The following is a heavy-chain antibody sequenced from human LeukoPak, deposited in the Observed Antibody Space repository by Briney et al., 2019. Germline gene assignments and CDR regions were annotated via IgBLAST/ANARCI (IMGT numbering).Heavy chain of an antibody. D-gene: IGHD6-6*01. Sequence: ASVKVSCKVSGYTLTELSMHWVRQAPGKGLEWMGGFDPEDGETIYAQKFQGRVTMTEDTSTDTAYMELSRLRSDDTAVYYCARGGLIAARQKWWFDPWGQGTLVTVSS. CDR2: FDPEDGET. V-gene: IGHV1-24*01. CDR1: GYTLTELS. J-gene: IGHJ5*02. CDR3: ARGGLIAARQKWWFDP.